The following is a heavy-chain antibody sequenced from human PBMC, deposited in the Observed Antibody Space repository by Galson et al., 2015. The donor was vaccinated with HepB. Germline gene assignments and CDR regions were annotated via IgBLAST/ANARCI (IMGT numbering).Heavy chain of an antibody. CDR3: ARDSGITGADDY. Sequence: SLRLSCAASGFVFSAYGMTWVRQAPGKGLEWVSYIYRNGLTIYYADSVKGRFTISRDNAKNSLYLQMNSLRAEDTAVYYCARDSGITGADDYWGQGTLVTVSS. V-gene: IGHV3-48*01. CDR2: IYRNGLTI. D-gene: IGHD1-14*01. J-gene: IGHJ4*02. CDR1: GFVFSAYG.